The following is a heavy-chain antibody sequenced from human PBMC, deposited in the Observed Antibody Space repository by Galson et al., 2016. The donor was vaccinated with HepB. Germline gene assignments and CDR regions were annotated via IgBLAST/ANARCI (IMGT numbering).Heavy chain of an antibody. V-gene: IGHV4-39*01. CDR2: LYYDGST. D-gene: IGHD3-16*01. CDR3: ARLGAYGVGHFDP. Sequence: TLSLTCSVSSGSISSVNYYWAWIRQPPGKGLEWLGTLYYDGSTYHNSSLRGRATLFVDTSRNQFSLPLTSVTAADTAIYYCARLGAYGVGHFDPWGQGTLVTVSS. J-gene: IGHJ5*02. CDR1: SGSISSVNYY.